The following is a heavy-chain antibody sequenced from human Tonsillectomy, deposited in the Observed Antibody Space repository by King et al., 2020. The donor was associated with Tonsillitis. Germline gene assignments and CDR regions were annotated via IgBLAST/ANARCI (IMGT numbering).Heavy chain of an antibody. D-gene: IGHD6-13*01. V-gene: IGHV3-66*01. J-gene: IGHJ4*02. CDR2: IYSGGST. CDR1: GFTVSSNY. Sequence: VQLVESGGGLVQPGGSLRLSCAASGFTVSSNYMSWVRQAPGKGLEWVSVIYSGGSTYYADSVKGRFTISRDNSKNTLYLQMNSLRAEDTAVYYCARTLPSYSSTWYPFDCWGQRTLVTVSS. CDR3: ARTLPSYSSTWYPFDC.